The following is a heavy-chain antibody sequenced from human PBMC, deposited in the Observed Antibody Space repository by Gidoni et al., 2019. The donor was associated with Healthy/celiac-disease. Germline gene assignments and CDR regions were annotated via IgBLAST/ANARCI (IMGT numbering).Heavy chain of an antibody. Sequence: QVQLQQWGAGLLKPSETLSLTCAVYGGSFSGYYWSWIRQPPGKGLEWIGEINQSGSTNYNPSLKSRVTISVDTSKNQFSLKLSSVTAADTAVYYCARTDGRGWFDPWGQGTLVTVSS. D-gene: IGHD3-10*01. V-gene: IGHV4-34*01. CDR3: ARTDGRGWFDP. CDR1: GGSFSGYY. J-gene: IGHJ5*02. CDR2: INQSGST.